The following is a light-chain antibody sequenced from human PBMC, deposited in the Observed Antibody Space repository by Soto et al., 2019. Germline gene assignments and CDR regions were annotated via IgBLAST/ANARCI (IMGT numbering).Light chain of an antibody. CDR3: QHYNNWPPWT. V-gene: IGKV3-15*01. CDR1: QSVSSN. Sequence: EIVMTQSPATLSVSPGERATLSCRASQSVSSNLAWYQQKPGQAPRLLIYGASTRASGLPGRFSGSGSGTEFPLTISSLQSEDFAIYYCQHYNNWPPWTFGQGTKVEIK. CDR2: GAS. J-gene: IGKJ1*01.